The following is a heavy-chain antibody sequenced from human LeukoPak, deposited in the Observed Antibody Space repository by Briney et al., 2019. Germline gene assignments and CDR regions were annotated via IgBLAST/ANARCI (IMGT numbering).Heavy chain of an antibody. Sequence: GGSLRLSCAASGFTFNTYVMHWVRQAPGKGLEWVSYISSSSSTIYYADSVKGRFTVSRDNAKNTVYVHMNSLRDEDTAVYYCARGGRFAYFLDYWGQGTLVTVSS. CDR1: GFTFNTYV. D-gene: IGHD2-21*01. J-gene: IGHJ4*02. V-gene: IGHV3-48*02. CDR2: ISSSSSTI. CDR3: ARGGRFAYFLDY.